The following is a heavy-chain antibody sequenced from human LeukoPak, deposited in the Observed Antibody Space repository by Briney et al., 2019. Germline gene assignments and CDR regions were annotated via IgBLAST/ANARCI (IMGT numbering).Heavy chain of an antibody. CDR3: TSSRYSSGWLDY. Sequence: PGRSLRLSCRASGFTFGDYAMSWFRQAPGKGLEWVGFIRSKAYGGTTEYAASVKGRFTISRDDSKSIAYLQMNSLKTEDTAVYYCTSSRYSSGWLDYWGQGTLVTVSS. V-gene: IGHV3-49*03. CDR2: IRSKAYGGTT. D-gene: IGHD6-19*01. J-gene: IGHJ4*02. CDR1: GFTFGDYA.